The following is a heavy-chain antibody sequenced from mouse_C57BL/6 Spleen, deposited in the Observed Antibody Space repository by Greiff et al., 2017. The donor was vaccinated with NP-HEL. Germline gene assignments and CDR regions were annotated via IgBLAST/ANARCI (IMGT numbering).Heavy chain of an antibody. CDR2: IYPGDGDT. Sequence: VQLQESGPELVKPGASVKISCKASGYAFSSSWMNWVKQRPGKGLEWIGRIYPGDGDTNYNGKFKGKATLTADKSSSTAYMQLSSLTSEDSAVYFCARDGNYVLAYWGQGTLVTVSA. J-gene: IGHJ3*01. CDR1: GYAFSSSW. D-gene: IGHD2-1*01. CDR3: ARDGNYVLAY. V-gene: IGHV1-82*01.